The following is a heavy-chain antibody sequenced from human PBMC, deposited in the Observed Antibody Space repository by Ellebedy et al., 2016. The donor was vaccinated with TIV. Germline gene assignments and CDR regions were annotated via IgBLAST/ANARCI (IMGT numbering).Heavy chain of an antibody. CDR3: ARDHPMDDSSGYLGLVFVY. V-gene: IGHV3-21*01. D-gene: IGHD3-22*01. J-gene: IGHJ4*02. CDR1: GFTFSSYS. CDR2: ISSSSSYI. Sequence: PGGSLRLSCAASGFTFSSYSMNWVRQAPGKGLEWVSSISSSSSYIYYADSGKGRFTISRDNAKNSLYLQMNSLRAEDTAVYYCARDHPMDDSSGYLGLVFVYWGQGTLVTVSS.